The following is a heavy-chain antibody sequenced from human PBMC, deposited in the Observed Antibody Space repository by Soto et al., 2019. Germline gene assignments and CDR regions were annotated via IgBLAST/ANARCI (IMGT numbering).Heavy chain of an antibody. CDR3: ARVRYCSGGSCYSAAFDI. CDR1: GYTSTSYG. D-gene: IGHD2-15*01. V-gene: IGHV1-18*01. CDR2: ISAYNGNT. Sequence: ASVKVSCKASGYTSTSYGISWVRQAPGQGLEWMGWISAYNGNTNYAQKLQGRVTMTTDTSTSTAYMELRSLRSDDTAVYYCARVRYCSGGSCYSAAFDIWGQGTMVTVSS. J-gene: IGHJ3*02.